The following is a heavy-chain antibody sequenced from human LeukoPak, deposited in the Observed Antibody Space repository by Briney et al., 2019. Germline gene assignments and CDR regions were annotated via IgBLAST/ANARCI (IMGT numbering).Heavy chain of an antibody. J-gene: IGHJ4*02. CDR1: GFTVSTNY. Sequence: GGSLRLSCAASGFTVSTNYMNWVREAPGKRLEWGSVMYSGGRTYYADSVKGRFTISRDNSKNTLYLQMNSLRAEDTAVYYCARDLDYGGRSNFVHWGQGTLVTVSS. CDR2: MYSGGRT. D-gene: IGHD4-23*01. V-gene: IGHV3-53*01. CDR3: ARDLDYGGRSNFVH.